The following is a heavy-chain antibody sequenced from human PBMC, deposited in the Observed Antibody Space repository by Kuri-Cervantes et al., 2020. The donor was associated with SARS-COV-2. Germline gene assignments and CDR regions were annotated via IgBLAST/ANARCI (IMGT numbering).Heavy chain of an antibody. Sequence: GGSLRLSCAASGFMFSNYAMGWVRQAPGRGLEWVSTRSDSGGRSYNSVSVKGRFGISRDNSKNMLYLQMNSLRDEDTAIYYCAKMSPRDTSDSFGRKFHFDSWGQGTLVTVSS. V-gene: IGHV3-23*01. CDR2: RSDSGGRS. CDR1: GFMFSNYA. D-gene: IGHD3-9*01. CDR3: AKMSPRDTSDSFGRKFHFDS. J-gene: IGHJ4*02.